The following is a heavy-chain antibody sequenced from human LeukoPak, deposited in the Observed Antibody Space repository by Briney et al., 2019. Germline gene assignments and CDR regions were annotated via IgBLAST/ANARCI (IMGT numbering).Heavy chain of an antibody. J-gene: IGHJ4*02. Sequence: PSETLSLTCAVYGGSFSGYYWSWIRQPPGKGLEWIGEINHSGSTNYNPSLKSRVTISVDTSKNQFSLKLSSVTAADTAVCYCARGGYSGSYYGVYDYWGQGTLVTVSS. CDR3: ARGGYSGSYYGVYDY. D-gene: IGHD1-26*01. CDR1: GGSFSGYY. CDR2: INHSGST. V-gene: IGHV4-34*01.